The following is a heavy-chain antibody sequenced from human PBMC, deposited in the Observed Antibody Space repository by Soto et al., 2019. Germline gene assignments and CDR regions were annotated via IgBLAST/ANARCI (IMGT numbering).Heavy chain of an antibody. J-gene: IGHJ3*02. Sequence: EVQLVESGGGLVQPGGSLRLSCAASGFTFSNYWMSWVRQAPGKGLEWVANIKQDGSEEYYVDSVKGRFTISRDNAKNSLYLQVNSLKAEDTAVYYCVRSFGWRDAFDIWGQGTMVTVSS. CDR1: GFTFSNYW. CDR3: VRSFGWRDAFDI. D-gene: IGHD6-19*01. V-gene: IGHV3-7*01. CDR2: IKQDGSEE.